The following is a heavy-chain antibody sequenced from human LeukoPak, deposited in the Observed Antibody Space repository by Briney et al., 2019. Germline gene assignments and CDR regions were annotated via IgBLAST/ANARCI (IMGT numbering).Heavy chain of an antibody. CDR3: AREKGDAVATNYFDT. CDR2: IIPIFGTA. J-gene: IGHJ5*02. D-gene: IGHD5-12*01. Sequence: GASVKVSCVASGGTFSNSAISWVRQAPGPGLEWMGGIIPIFGTAYYGQKFRGRVTITADDSTSTAYMELSSLSSEDTAMYYCAREKGDAVATNYFDTWGRGTLVTVSS. CDR1: GGTFSNSA. V-gene: IGHV1-69*13.